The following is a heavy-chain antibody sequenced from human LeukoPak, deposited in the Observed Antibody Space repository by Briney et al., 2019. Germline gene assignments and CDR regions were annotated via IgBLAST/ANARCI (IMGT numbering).Heavy chain of an antibody. V-gene: IGHV3-74*01. CDR3: ARAADGSSWYADY. J-gene: IGHJ4*02. CDR1: GFTFSSYW. Sequence: PGGSLRLSCAASGFTFSSYWMHWVRQAPGKGLVWVSGINSDGSSTSYADSVKGRFTISRDNAKNTLYLQMNSLRAEDTAVYYCARAADGSSWYADYWGQGTLVTVSS. CDR2: INSDGSST. D-gene: IGHD6-13*01.